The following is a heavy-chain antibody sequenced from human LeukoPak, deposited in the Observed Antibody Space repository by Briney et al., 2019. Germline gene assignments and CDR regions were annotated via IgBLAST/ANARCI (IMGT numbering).Heavy chain of an antibody. V-gene: IGHV4-34*01. J-gene: IGHJ4*02. D-gene: IGHD6-19*01. CDR1: GGSFSGYY. CDR2: INHSGST. Sequence: SETLSLTCAVYGGSFSGYYWSWIRQPPGKGLEWIGEINHSGSTNYNPSLKSRVTISVDTSKNQFSLKLSSVTAADTAVYYCAREQWLVDPPGHFDYWGQGTLVTVSS. CDR3: AREQWLVDPPGHFDY.